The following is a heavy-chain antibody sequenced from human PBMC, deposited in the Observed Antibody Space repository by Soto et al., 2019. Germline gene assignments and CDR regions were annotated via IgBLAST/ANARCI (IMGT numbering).Heavy chain of an antibody. CDR2: IYYSGST. CDR3: ARLNGYCVSTKCHGYYGMDV. CDR1: DGSVSSVTDY. Sequence: SETLSLTSTVSDGSVSSVTDYWSWIQQPPGKGLECIGYIYYSGSTNYNASLQSRLTISVDASKNQFSLKLSSVTAADTAVYYCARLNGYCVSTKCHGYYGMDVWGQGTTVTVS. D-gene: IGHD2-2*03. V-gene: IGHV4-61*01. J-gene: IGHJ6*02.